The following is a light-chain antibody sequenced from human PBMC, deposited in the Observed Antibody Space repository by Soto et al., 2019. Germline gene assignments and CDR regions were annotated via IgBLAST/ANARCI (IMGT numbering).Light chain of an antibody. CDR1: SSNIGAGYD. CDR2: GNS. Sequence: QSVLTQPPSVSGAPGQRVTISCTGSSSNIGAGYDVHWYQQLPGTAPKLLIYGNSNRPSGVPDRFSGSKSGTSAFLAITGLQGEEEADYYCQPYDSSLSGVVFGGGPRLTAL. CDR3: QPYDSSLSGVV. V-gene: IGLV1-40*01. J-gene: IGLJ2*01.